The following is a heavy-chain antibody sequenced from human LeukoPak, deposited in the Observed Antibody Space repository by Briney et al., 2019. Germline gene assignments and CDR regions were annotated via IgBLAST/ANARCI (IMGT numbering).Heavy chain of an antibody. CDR1: GASISLYY. Sequence: SETLSLTCSVSGASISLYYWSWIRQSAGKRPEWIGRVHATGTTNYNPSLKSRVTLSVDTFKRQFSLKLKSVTAADTAVYYCARVLGSSGYAGDWRFDLWGRGTLVTVSS. V-gene: IGHV4-4*07. D-gene: IGHD3-22*01. CDR2: VHATGTT. J-gene: IGHJ2*01. CDR3: ARVLGSSGYAGDWRFDL.